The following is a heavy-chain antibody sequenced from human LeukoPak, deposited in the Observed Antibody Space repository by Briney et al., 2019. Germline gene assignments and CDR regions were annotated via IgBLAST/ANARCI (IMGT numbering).Heavy chain of an antibody. CDR3: ARHVRSSGWGYYYYYMDV. CDR1: GESFSGYY. D-gene: IGHD6-19*01. Sequence: SETLSLTCAVYGESFSGYYWSWIRQPPGKGLEWIGSIYYSGSTYYNPSLKSRVTISVDTSKNQFSLKLSSVTAADTAVYYCARHVRSSGWGYYYYYMDVWGKGTTVTVSS. CDR2: IYYSGST. V-gene: IGHV4-34*01. J-gene: IGHJ6*03.